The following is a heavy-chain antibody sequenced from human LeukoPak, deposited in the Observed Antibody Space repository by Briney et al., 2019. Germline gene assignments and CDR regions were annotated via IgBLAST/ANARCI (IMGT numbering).Heavy chain of an antibody. CDR3: ARLIVPGSGSYYYYYYYMDV. J-gene: IGHJ6*03. CDR1: GGSFSGYY. V-gene: IGHV4-34*01. Sequence: SEALSLTCAVYGGSFSGYYWSWIRQPPGKGLEWIGEINHSGSTNYNPSLKSRVTISVDTSKNQFSLKLSSVTAADTAVYYCARLIVPGSGSYYYYYYYMDVWGKGTTVTISS. CDR2: INHSGST. D-gene: IGHD3-10*01.